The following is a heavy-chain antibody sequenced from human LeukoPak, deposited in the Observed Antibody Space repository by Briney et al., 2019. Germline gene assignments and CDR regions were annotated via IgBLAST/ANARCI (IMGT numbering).Heavy chain of an antibody. J-gene: IGHJ3*02. CDR1: GFTFSSYA. CDR3: AKAYYYDFWSGYSDDAFDI. Sequence: GGSLRLSCAASGFTFSSYAMSWVRQAPGKGLEWVPAISGSGGSTYYADSVKGRFTISRDNSKNTLYLQMNSLRAEDTAVYYCAKAYYYDFWSGYSDDAFDIWGQGTMVTVSS. CDR2: ISGSGGST. D-gene: IGHD3-3*01. V-gene: IGHV3-23*01.